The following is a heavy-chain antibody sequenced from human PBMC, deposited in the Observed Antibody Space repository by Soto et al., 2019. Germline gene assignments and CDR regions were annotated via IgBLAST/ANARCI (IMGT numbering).Heavy chain of an antibody. V-gene: IGHV3-23*01. CDR3: ARQKLKSSTWYGSLDS. Sequence: GGSLRLSCVASGFSFSTHAMTWVRQAPGKGLEWVSVISAGNGNAYYAESVKGRFTVSRDNSKNTLWLQLDSLRVEDTGLYYCARQKLKSSTWYGSLDSWGQGTLVTVSS. D-gene: IGHD6-13*01. CDR2: ISAGNGNA. J-gene: IGHJ4*02. CDR1: GFSFSTHA.